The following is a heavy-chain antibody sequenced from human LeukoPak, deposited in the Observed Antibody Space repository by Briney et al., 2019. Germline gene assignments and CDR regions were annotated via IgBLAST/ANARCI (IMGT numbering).Heavy chain of an antibody. Sequence: SQTLSLTCTVSGGSITSGHYYWNWIRQPPGKGLELIGYISQSGSTSYNPSLKSRVTISVDTSKNQFSLKLSSVTAADTAVYYCARGRRAVGRPDYYYYMDVWGKGTTVTVSS. V-gene: IGHV4-30-2*01. CDR3: ARGRRAVGRPDYYYYMDV. J-gene: IGHJ6*03. CDR1: GGSITSGHYY. CDR2: ISQSGST. D-gene: IGHD1-26*01.